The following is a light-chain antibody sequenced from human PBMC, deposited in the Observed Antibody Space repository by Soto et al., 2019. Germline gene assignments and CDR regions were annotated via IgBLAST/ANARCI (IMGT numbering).Light chain of an antibody. V-gene: IGKV3-11*01. J-gene: IGKJ3*01. CDR2: DAS. CDR3: QQRSDGFT. CDR1: QSVSNS. Sequence: EIVLTRSPATLSLSPGETATLSCRASQSVSNSLAWYQQKPGQAPRLLIYDASNRATGIPARFSGSGSGTDFTLTISSLEPEDLAVYYCQQRSDGFTFGPGTKVDLK.